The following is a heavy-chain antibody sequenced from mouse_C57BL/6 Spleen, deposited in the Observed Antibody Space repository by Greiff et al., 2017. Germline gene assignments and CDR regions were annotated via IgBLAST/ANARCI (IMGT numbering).Heavy chain of an antibody. CDR1: GYTFTSYW. CDR3: ARNGYDDAMDY. J-gene: IGHJ4*01. Sequence: VQLQQPGAELVKPGASVKLSCKASGYTFTSYWMHWVKQRPGQGLEWIGMIHPTSGSTNYNEKFKSKATLTVDKSSSAAYMQLSSLTSEDSAVYYCARNGYDDAMDYWGQGTSVTVSS. CDR2: IHPTSGST. V-gene: IGHV1-64*01. D-gene: IGHD2-2*01.